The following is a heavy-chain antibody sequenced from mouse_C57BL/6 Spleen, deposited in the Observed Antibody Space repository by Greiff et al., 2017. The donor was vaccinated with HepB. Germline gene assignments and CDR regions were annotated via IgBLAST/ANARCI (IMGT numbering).Heavy chain of an antibody. V-gene: IGHV1-22*01. J-gene: IGHJ4*01. CDR2: INPNNGGT. Sequence: EVQLQQSGPELVKPGASVKMSCKASGYTFTDYNMHWVKQSHGKSLEWIGYINPNNGGTSYNQKFKGKATLTVNKSSSTAYMELRSLTSEDSAVYYCARLLNWNYYAMDYWGQGTSVTVSS. D-gene: IGHD4-1*01. CDR1: GYTFTDYN. CDR3: ARLLNWNYYAMDY.